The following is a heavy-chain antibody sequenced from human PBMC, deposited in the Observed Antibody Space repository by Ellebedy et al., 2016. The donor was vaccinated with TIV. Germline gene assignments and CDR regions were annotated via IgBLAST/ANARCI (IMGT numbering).Heavy chain of an antibody. J-gene: IGHJ6*02. CDR3: ARGNSLGV. D-gene: IGHD3-16*01. CDR2: IKPGGSEK. CDR1: GFTFYSHD. V-gene: IGHV3-7*03. Sequence: GESLKISCATSGFTFYSHDVNWVRQAPGKGLEWVASIKPGGSEKFYVDSVMGRFTISRDDADNSLHLQMNSLRAEDTALYYCARGNSLGVWGRGTTVTVSS.